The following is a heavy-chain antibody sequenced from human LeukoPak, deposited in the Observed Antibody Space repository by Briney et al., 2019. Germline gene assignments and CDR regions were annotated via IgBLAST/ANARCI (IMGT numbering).Heavy chain of an antibody. CDR1: GFTFSSSW. CDR2: IREDGSQK. V-gene: IGHV3-7*01. Sequence: QSGGSLRLSCAASGFTFSSSWMTWVRQVPGKGLEWVASIREDGSQKSSVDSVKGRLTISRDNAKTSLYLQMDSLRAEDTAVYWCARGPTNGQAFDYWGQGTLVSVSS. D-gene: IGHD2-8*01. J-gene: IGHJ4*02. CDR3: ARGPTNGQAFDY.